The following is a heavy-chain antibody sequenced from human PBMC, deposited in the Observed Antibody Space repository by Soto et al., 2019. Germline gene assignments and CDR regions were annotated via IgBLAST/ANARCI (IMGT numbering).Heavy chain of an antibody. CDR2: IYWDNDK. CDR1: GFSLSTTGVG. J-gene: IGHJ4*02. D-gene: IGHD3-10*01. Sequence: QITLKESGPTLVKPTQTLTLTCSFSGFSLSTTGVGVGWIRQSPGKALEWLAIIYWDNDKRYSPSLKSRVTTTKDNPKTQVVPTVTNMDPVDTGTYYCARSLWFGELHWGQGALVTVSS. V-gene: IGHV2-5*02. CDR3: ARSLWFGELH.